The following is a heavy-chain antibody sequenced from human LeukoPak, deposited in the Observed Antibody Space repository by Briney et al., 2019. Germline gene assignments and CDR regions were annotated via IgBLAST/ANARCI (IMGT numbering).Heavy chain of an antibody. J-gene: IGHJ4*02. CDR1: GGSISSSSYY. V-gene: IGHV4-39*07. CDR2: IYYNGST. CDR3: ARSDYYGSGSYYKN. Sequence: SETLSLTCTVSGGSISSSSYYWGWIRQPPGKGLEWIGSIYYNGSTYYNPSLKSRVTISVDRSKNQFSLKLSSVTAADTAVYYCARSDYYGSGSYYKNWGQGTLVAVSS. D-gene: IGHD3-10*01.